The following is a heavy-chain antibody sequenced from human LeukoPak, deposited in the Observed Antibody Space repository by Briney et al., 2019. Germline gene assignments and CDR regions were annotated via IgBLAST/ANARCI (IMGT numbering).Heavy chain of an antibody. D-gene: IGHD6-19*01. V-gene: IGHV3-30*18. CDR3: AKDLSVAGQDY. J-gene: IGHJ4*02. CDR2: ISYDGSNK. CDR1: GFTFSSYG. Sequence: GRSLRLSCAASGFTFSSYGMHWVRQAPGKGLEWVAVISYDGSNKYYADSVKGRFTISRDNSKNTLYPQMNSLRAEDTAVYYCAKDLSVAGQDYWGQGTQVTVSS.